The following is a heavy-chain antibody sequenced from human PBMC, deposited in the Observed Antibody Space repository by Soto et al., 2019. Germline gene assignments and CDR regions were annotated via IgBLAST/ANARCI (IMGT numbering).Heavy chain of an antibody. CDR2: ISGSGGST. J-gene: IGHJ4*02. D-gene: IGHD3-9*01. Sequence: EVQLLESGGGLVQPGGSLRLSCAASGFTFSSYAMSWVRQAPGKGLEWVSAISGSGGSTYYADSVKGRFTISRDNSKNTLYLQMNSLRAEDTAVYYCAKPSRDYDILTGYVDYRGQGTLVTVSS. CDR1: GFTFSSYA. CDR3: AKPSRDYDILTGYVDY. V-gene: IGHV3-23*01.